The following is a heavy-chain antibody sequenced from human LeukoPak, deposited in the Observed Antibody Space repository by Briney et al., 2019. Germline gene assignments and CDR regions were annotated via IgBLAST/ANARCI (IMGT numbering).Heavy chain of an antibody. D-gene: IGHD5-18*01. CDR2: INTNTANP. CDR1: GYTFTSYA. J-gene: IGHJ4*02. CDR3: AREAYSSAYYFDY. Sequence: ASVKVSCKASGYTFTSYAMNWVRQAPGQGREWLGWINTNTANPSYARGFTGRFVFSLDTSVSTAYLQISSLEAEDTAVYYCAREAYSSAYYFDYWGQGTLVTVSS. V-gene: IGHV7-4-1*02.